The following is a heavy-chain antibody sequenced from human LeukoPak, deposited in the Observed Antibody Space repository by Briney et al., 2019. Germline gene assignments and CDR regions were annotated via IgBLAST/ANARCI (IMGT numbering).Heavy chain of an antibody. Sequence: GASLRISCKGSGYSFTNYWISWVREMSGKGLEWMGTIDPSDSYTNYRPSFQGHVTISAVKSISTAYLQWSSLKASDTAMYYCAKHYGDYVGFFDYWGQGTLVTVSS. CDR1: GYSFTNYW. V-gene: IGHV5-10-1*01. D-gene: IGHD4-17*01. J-gene: IGHJ4*02. CDR2: IDPSDSYT. CDR3: AKHYGDYVGFFDY.